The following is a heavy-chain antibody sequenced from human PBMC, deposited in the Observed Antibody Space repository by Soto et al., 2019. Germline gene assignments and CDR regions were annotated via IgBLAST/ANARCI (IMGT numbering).Heavy chain of an antibody. J-gene: IGHJ4*02. CDR3: AKERRSGWYWLGEY. CDR1: GFTFSNYA. D-gene: IGHD6-19*01. CDR2: ISESGGGT. V-gene: IGHV3-23*01. Sequence: EVQLLESGGGLVQPGGSLRLSCAASGFTFSNYAMAWVRQTPAKGLEWVSAISESGGGTYYADSVKGRFPVSRDNFNNTLYLQMNSLRAEDTGLYYCAKERRSGWYWLGEYWGQGVLVTVSS.